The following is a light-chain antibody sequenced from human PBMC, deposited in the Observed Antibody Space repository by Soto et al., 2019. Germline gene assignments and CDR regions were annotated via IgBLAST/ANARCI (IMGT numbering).Light chain of an antibody. V-gene: IGKV3-11*01. J-gene: IGKJ4*01. CDR1: QSLSKS. CDR3: QERSNWPKLT. CDR2: GAS. Sequence: EIVLTQSPATLSLSPGERATLSCRASQSLSKSLVWYQQKPGQAPRLLIDGASNRANGIPGRFSGSGSGTDLTLTISSLEPEDFAVYFCQERSNWPKLTFGGGTKVDIK.